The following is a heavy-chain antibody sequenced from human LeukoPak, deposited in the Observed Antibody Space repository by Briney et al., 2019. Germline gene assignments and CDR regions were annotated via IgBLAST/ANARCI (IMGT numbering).Heavy chain of an antibody. V-gene: IGHV1-2*02. J-gene: IGHJ4*02. Sequence: ASVKVSCKAAGYTFTGYYMHWVRQAPGQGLEWMGWINPNSGGTNHAQKFQGRVTMTRDTSISTAYMELSRLRSDDTAVYYCARDRPLDADDYYGFYYFDYWGQGTLVTVSS. CDR2: INPNSGGT. CDR1: GYTFTGYY. D-gene: IGHD3-10*01. CDR3: ARDRPLDADDYYGFYYFDY.